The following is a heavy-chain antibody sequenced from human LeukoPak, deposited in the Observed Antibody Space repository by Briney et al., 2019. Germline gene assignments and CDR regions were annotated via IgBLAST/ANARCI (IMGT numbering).Heavy chain of an antibody. CDR2: IHTSGST. J-gene: IGHJ4*01. D-gene: IGHD6-19*01. V-gene: IGHV4-4*07. CDR3: AGRGLSTGWTFDY. Sequence: TPSETLSLTCSVSGDSISTYYWSWIRQPAGKGLEWIAQIHTSGSTNFNPSPKSRVTISIDTPNNQLSLMLSCRRDGDAAIYYCAGRGLSTGWTFDYWGHGTLVTVSS. CDR1: GDSISTYY.